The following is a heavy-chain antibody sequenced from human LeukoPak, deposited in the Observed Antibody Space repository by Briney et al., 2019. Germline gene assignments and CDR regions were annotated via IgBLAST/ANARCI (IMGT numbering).Heavy chain of an antibody. Sequence: GRSLRLSCAASGFTFSSHAIHWVHQAPGKGLEWVAVISYDGANTYYADSVKGRFTISRDNSKNTLYLQMNSLTAEDTAVYYCARQPYYYDRSGPTQHFDYWGQGTLVTVSS. D-gene: IGHD3-22*01. V-gene: IGHV3-30-3*01. J-gene: IGHJ4*02. CDR1: GFTFSSHA. CDR2: ISYDGANT. CDR3: ARQPYYYDRSGPTQHFDY.